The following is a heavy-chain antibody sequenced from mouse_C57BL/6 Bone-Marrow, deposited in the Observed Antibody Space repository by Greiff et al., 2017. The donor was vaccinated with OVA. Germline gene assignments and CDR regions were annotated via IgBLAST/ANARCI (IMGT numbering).Heavy chain of an antibody. Sequence: EVKLMESGGGLVKPGGSLKLSCAASGFTFSSYAMSWVRQTPEKRLEWVATISDGGSYTYYPDNVKGRFTISRDNAKNNLYQQMSHLKSEDTAMYDCASDYCGSSYLYYFDYWGQGTTLTVSS. D-gene: IGHD1-1*01. CDR1: GFTFSSYA. CDR2: ISDGGSYT. V-gene: IGHV5-4*03. J-gene: IGHJ2*01. CDR3: ASDYCGSSYLYYFDY.